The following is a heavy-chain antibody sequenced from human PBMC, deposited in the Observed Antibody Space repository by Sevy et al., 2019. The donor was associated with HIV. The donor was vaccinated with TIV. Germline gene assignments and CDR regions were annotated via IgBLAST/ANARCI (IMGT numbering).Heavy chain of an antibody. CDR3: TRVSRGTDDDY. D-gene: IGHD2-2*01. CDR2: INPGGTEE. Sequence: GGSLRLSCVASGFTFSNSWMNWVRQAPGKGLEWVANINPGGTEEFYVDSVKGRFIISRDNAKNSLFLQMNSLRAEDTAVYYCTRVSRGTDDDYGGQVTLVTASS. V-gene: IGHV3-7*01. J-gene: IGHJ4*02. CDR1: GFTFSNSW.